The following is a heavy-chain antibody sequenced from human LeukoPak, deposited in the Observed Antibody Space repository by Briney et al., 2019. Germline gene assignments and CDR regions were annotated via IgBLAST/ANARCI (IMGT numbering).Heavy chain of an antibody. CDR1: GFTFSSYS. CDR3: ARMVRGVIIGWFDP. V-gene: IGHV3-21*01. CDR2: ISSSSSYI. J-gene: IGHJ5*02. Sequence: GGSLRLSCAASGFTFSSYSMNWVRQAPGKGLEWVSSISSSSSYIYYADSVKGRFTISRENAKNSLYLQMNSLRAEDTAVYYCARMVRGVIIGWFDPWGQGTLVTVSS. D-gene: IGHD3-10*01.